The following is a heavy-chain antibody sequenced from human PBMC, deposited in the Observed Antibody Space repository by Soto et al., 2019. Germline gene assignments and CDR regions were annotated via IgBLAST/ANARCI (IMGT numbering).Heavy chain of an antibody. J-gene: IGHJ4*02. V-gene: IGHV4-31*03. Sequence: NPSETLSLTCTVSVGSISSGGYYWSWIRQHPGKGLEWIGYIYYSGSTYYNPSLKSRVTMSVDTSKNQFSLKLSSVTAADTAVYYCARDSSGYDNFDYWGQGTLVTVSS. CDR2: IYYSGST. D-gene: IGHD5-12*01. CDR1: VGSISSGGYY. CDR3: ARDSSGYDNFDY.